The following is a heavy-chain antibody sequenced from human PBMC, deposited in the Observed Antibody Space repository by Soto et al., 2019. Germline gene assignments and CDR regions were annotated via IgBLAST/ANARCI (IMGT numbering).Heavy chain of an antibody. CDR3: ARSSGSSWMFVWFDP. CDR1: GYTFTSYA. D-gene: IGHD6-13*01. J-gene: IGHJ5*02. Sequence: QVQLVQSGAEVKKPGASVKVSCKASGYTFTSYAISWVRQAPGQGLEWMGWISAYNGNTNYAQTLQGRATMTTDTSTRTADMELRSLRSDATAVYYCARSSGSSWMFVWFDPWGQGALVTVSS. V-gene: IGHV1-18*01. CDR2: ISAYNGNT.